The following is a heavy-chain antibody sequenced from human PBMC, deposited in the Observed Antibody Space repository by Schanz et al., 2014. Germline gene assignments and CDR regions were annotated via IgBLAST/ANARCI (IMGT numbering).Heavy chain of an antibody. J-gene: IGHJ4*02. CDR1: GFSVGNKY. CDR2: IYIGGNT. D-gene: IGHD2-21*02. Sequence: EVHLLESGGGLVPPGGSLRLSCAASGFSVGNKYMNWVRQAPGKGLEWVSFIYIGGNTYYADSVKGRFTISRDNSKNTVYIQMNSLRAEDTAVYYCARGGTAYYFDDWGQGTLVTVSS. CDR3: ARGGTAYYFDD. V-gene: IGHV3-66*01.